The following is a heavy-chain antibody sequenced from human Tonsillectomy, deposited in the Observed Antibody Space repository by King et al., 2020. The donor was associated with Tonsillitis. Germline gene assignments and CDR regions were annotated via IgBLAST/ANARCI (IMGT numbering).Heavy chain of an antibody. J-gene: IGHJ4*02. D-gene: IGHD2/OR15-2a*01. CDR3: VRGTTIPGTDY. Sequence: VQLVESGGGLVQPGGSLRLSCAASGFTFNSYWMNWFRQAPGKGLEWVANIKEDGSETYYVGSVRGRFTISRDNANNSLSLQMNSLRAADTAVYYCVRGTTIPGTDYWRQGTLVIVSS. V-gene: IGHV3-7*01. CDR2: IKEDGSET. CDR1: GFTFNSYW.